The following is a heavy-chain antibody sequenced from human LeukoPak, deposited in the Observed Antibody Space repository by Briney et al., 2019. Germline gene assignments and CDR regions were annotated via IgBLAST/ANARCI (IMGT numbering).Heavy chain of an antibody. CDR1: GYTFSNFG. CDR2: ISGNNDNP. J-gene: IGHJ4*02. V-gene: IGHV1-18*01. CDR3: ARDGTSTDDY. D-gene: IGHD2-2*01. Sequence: ASVKVSCKASGYTFSNFGISWVRQAPGQGLEWMGWISGNNDNPNYGQKFQGRLTVTTDSSTNTAYMELRNLRSDDTAVYYCARDGTSTDDYRGQGTLVTVSS.